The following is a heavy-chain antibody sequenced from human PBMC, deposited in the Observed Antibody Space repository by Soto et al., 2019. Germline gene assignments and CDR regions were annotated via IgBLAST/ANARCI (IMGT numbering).Heavy chain of an antibody. CDR3: AREGYCSSTSCYVSHYYMDV. V-gene: IGHV1-3*01. CDR1: GYTFTSYA. CDR2: INAGNGNT. Sequence: ASVKVSCKASGYTFTSYAMHWVRQAPGQRLEWMGWINAGNGNTKYSQKFQGRVTITRDTSASTAYMELSSLRSEDTAVYYCAREGYCSSTSCYVSHYYMDVWGKGTTVTVSS. J-gene: IGHJ6*03. D-gene: IGHD2-2*01.